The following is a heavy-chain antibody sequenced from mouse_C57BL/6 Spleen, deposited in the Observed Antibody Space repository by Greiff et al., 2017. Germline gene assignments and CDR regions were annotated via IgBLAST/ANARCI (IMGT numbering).Heavy chain of an antibody. CDR3: ARGVNDWYFDV. J-gene: IGHJ1*03. CDR2: FHPYNDDT. V-gene: IGHV1-47*01. CDR1: GYTFTTYP. Sequence: QVQLQESGAELVKPGASVKMSCKASGYTFTTYPIEWMKQNPGKSLEWIGNFHPYNDDTKYNEKFKGKATLTVEISSSTAYLELSRLTSDDSAVYYCARGVNDWYFDVWGTGTTVTVSS. D-gene: IGHD2-12*01.